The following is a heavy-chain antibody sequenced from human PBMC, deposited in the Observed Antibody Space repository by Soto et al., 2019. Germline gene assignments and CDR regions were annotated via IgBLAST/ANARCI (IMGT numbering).Heavy chain of an antibody. CDR1: GGTFSSYA. D-gene: IGHD3-22*01. CDR3: ARDPPTPYYDSSGSRGLVDY. J-gene: IGHJ4*02. V-gene: IGHV1-69*05. Sequence: PTVKASCKAHGGTFSSYAIRWVRQAPGHGLAWMGGIIPIFGTANYAQKFQGRVTMTTDTSTSTAYMELRSLRSDDTAVYYCARDPPTPYYDSSGSRGLVDYWGQGTLVTVSS. CDR2: IIPIFGTA.